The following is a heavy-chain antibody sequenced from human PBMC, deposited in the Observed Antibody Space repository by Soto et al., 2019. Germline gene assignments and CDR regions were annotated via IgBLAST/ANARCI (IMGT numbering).Heavy chain of an antibody. J-gene: IGHJ4*02. V-gene: IGHV4-34*01. D-gene: IGHD4-17*01. CDR3: ARGGRVRWNY. CDR2: INHSGST. Sequence: QVQLQQWGAGLLKPSETLSLTCAVYGGSFSGYYWSWIRQPPGKGLEWIGEINHSGSTNYNPPLKSRVTISVDTSKNQFSLKLSSVTAADTAVYYCARGGRVRWNYWGQGTLVTVSS. CDR1: GGSFSGYY.